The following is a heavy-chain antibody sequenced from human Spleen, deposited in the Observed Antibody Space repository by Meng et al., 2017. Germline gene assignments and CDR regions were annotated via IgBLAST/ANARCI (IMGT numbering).Heavy chain of an antibody. Sequence: QVQLVQDGAEMKKPGCAVKVACKTSGGSFSTHTFSWVRQAPGQGLEWMGGLIAVFDKTKAAPRFQDRVTFTADESTSTAYMELSSLTFDYTAVYFCARGRRNEPLFDYWGQGTLVTVSS. D-gene: IGHD1-14*01. CDR2: LIAVFDKT. CDR1: GGSFSTHT. J-gene: IGHJ4*02. CDR3: ARGRRNEPLFDY. V-gene: IGHV1-69*13.